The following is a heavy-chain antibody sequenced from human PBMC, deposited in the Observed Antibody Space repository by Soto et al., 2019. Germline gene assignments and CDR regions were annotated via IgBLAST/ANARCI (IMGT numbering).Heavy chain of an antibody. J-gene: IGHJ4*02. V-gene: IGHV1-46*01. CDR2: INPSGGST. CDR1: GYTFTSYY. CDR3: AGAPYDSSGYESGFNY. D-gene: IGHD3-22*01. Sequence: ASVKVSCXASGYTFTSYYMHWVRQAPGQGLEWMGIINPSGGSTSYAQKFQGRVTMTRDTSTSTVYMELSSLRSEDTAVYYCAGAPYDSSGYESGFNYWGQGTLVTVSS.